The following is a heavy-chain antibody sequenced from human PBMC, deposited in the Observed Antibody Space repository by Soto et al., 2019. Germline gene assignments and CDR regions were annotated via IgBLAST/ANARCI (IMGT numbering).Heavy chain of an antibody. V-gene: IGHV1-18*01. D-gene: IGHD3-22*01. Sequence: QVQLVQSGAEVKKPGASVKVSCKSSGYTFITYGVSWVRQDPGQWLDWLGWISTYNGNTRYAERLQGRVTMTTDTNTNTDYMELRNLRSDDTAVYYCAREPTDYYDNSANYFLDYWGQGTLVTVSS. CDR3: AREPTDYYDNSANYFLDY. CDR2: ISTYNGNT. CDR1: GYTFITYG. J-gene: IGHJ4*02.